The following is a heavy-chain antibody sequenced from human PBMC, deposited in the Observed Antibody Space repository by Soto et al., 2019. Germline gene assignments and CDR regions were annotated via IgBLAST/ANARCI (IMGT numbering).Heavy chain of an antibody. J-gene: IGHJ5*02. CDR2: IYYSGST. CDR1: GGSISSYY. D-gene: IGHD3-16*02. Sequence: SETLSLTCTVSGGSISSYYWSWIRQPPGKGLEWIGYIYYSGSTNYYPSLKSRVTISVDTSKNQFSLKLSSVTAADTAVYYCARGITFGGVIVGSRYNWFDPWGQGTLVTVSS. CDR3: ARGITFGGVIVGSRYNWFDP. V-gene: IGHV4-59*01.